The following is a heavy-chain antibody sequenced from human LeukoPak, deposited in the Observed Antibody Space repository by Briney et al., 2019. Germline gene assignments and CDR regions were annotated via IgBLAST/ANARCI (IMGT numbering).Heavy chain of an antibody. D-gene: IGHD6-19*01. V-gene: IGHV3-20*04. CDR3: ARGGSGGWYPPFDY. Sequence: GGSLRLSCAASGFTFDDYGMSWVRQAPGKGLEWVSGLNWNGGSTGHVDSVKGRFTISRDNAKNSLYLQMNSLRAEDTALYYCARGGSGGWYPPFDYRGQRTLVTDSS. CDR2: LNWNGGST. J-gene: IGHJ4*02. CDR1: GFTFDDYG.